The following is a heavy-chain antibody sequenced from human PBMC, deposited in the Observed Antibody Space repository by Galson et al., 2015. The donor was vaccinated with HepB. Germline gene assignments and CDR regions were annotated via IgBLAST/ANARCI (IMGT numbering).Heavy chain of an antibody. J-gene: IGHJ5*02. CDR3: ARDGKYSDSSGPNWFDP. CDR2: IKQDGSEK. Sequence: SLRLSCAASGFTFSSYWMSWVRQAPGKGLEWVANIKQDGSEKYYVDSVKGRFTISRDNAKNSLYLQMNSLRAEDTAVYYCARDGKYSDSSGPNWFDPWGQGTLVTVSS. V-gene: IGHV3-7*03. CDR1: GFTFSSYW. D-gene: IGHD3-22*01.